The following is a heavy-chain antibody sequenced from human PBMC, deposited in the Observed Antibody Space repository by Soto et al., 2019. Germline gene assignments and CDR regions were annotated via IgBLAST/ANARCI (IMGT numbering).Heavy chain of an antibody. V-gene: IGHV1-69*04. CDR1: GGTFSSYT. CDR2: IIPILGIA. J-gene: IGHJ3*02. CDR3: AREGRDSLDTFDI. Sequence: SVKVSCKASGGTFSSYTISWVRQAPGQGLEWMGRIIPILGIANYAQKFQGRVTITADKSTSTAYMELSSLRSEDTAVYYCAREGRDSLDTFDIWGQGTMVTVS. D-gene: IGHD2-21*02.